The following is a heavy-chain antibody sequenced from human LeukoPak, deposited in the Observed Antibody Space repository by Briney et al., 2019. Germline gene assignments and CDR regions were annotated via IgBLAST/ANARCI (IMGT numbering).Heavy chain of an antibody. V-gene: IGHV1-2*04. D-gene: IGHD6-13*01. CDR3: ARGSPVAAAGTAYFHH. CDR1: GYTFTDYY. J-gene: IGHJ1*01. CDR2: INPKSGDT. Sequence: ASVKVSCKASGYTFTDYYMHWVRQAPGQGLEWMGWINPKSGDTKYAQESQGWVTMPRDASLSTPYIELGRSRSDDPAMYYCARGSPVAAAGTAYFHHWGQGTLVTVSS.